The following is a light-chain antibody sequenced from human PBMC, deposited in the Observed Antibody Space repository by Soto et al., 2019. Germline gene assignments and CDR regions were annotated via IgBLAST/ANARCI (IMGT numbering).Light chain of an antibody. CDR1: QSVTSNY. Sequence: EIVLTQAPVTLSLXPXXXXTXXXRXXQSVTSNYLAWYQQKPGQAPRLLIYAASRRAPGIPDRFSASGSGTDFTLTISRLEPEDFAVYFCQQYGTSPPWTFGQGTKVDIK. J-gene: IGKJ1*01. CDR3: QQYGTSPPWT. V-gene: IGKV3-20*01. CDR2: AAS.